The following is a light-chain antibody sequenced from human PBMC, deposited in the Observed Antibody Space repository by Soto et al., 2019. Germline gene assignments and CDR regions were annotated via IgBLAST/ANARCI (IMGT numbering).Light chain of an antibody. CDR2: EVS. CDR1: SSDVGGYNY. V-gene: IGLV2-8*01. Sequence: QSALTPPPSASGSPGQSVTISCTGTSSDVGGYNYVSWYQQHPGRAPKLMIYEVSKRPSGVPDRFSGSKSGNTASLTVSGLQTEDEADYYCSSYAGSNNQVFGTGTKHTVL. CDR3: SSYAGSNNQV. J-gene: IGLJ1*01.